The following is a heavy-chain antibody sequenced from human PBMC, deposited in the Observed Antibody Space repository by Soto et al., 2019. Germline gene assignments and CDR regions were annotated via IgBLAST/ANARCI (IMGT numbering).Heavy chain of an antibody. D-gene: IGHD3-22*01. J-gene: IGHJ4*02. Sequence: ASVKVSCKASGYTFTSYYMHWVRQAPGQGLEWMGIINPSGGSTSYAQKFQGRVTMTRDTSTSTVYMELSSLRSEDTAVYYCAIEPVTYYYDSSAYYYSYWGQGTLVTVSS. CDR1: GYTFTSYY. CDR3: AIEPVTYYYDSSAYYYSY. V-gene: IGHV1-46*01. CDR2: INPSGGST.